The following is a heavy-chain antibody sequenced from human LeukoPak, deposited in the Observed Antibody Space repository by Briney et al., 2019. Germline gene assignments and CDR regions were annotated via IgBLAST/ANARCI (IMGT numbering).Heavy chain of an antibody. Sequence: SETLSLTCTVSGGSISSYYWSWIRQPPGKGLEWIGYIFYSGSTNYNPSLKSRVTISVDTSKNQDSLKLRSVTAADTAVYYCARTNPSFDYWGQGTLVTVSS. CDR3: ARTNPSFDY. V-gene: IGHV4-59*08. CDR1: GGSISSYY. J-gene: IGHJ4*02. CDR2: IFYSGST.